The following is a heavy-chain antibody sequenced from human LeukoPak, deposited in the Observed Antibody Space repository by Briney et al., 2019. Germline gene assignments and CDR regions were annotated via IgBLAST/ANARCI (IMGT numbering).Heavy chain of an antibody. CDR1: GFTFSAYW. CDR2: IKQDGSAI. D-gene: IGHD3-3*01. J-gene: IGHJ4*02. V-gene: IGHV3-7*01. CDR3: ARGGDYDFWSGFDGRYYFDY. Sequence: GGSLRLSCAASGFTFSAYWMSWVRQAPGKGLEWVANIKQDGSAIYYVDSVKGRFTISRDNAKNSLYLQMNSLRAEDTAVYYCARGGDYDFWSGFDGRYYFDYWGQGTLVTVSS.